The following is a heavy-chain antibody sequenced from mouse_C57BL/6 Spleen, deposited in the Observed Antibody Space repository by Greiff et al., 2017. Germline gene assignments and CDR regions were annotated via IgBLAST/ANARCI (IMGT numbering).Heavy chain of an antibody. V-gene: IGHV1-72*01. D-gene: IGHD2-3*01. J-gene: IGHJ2*01. CDR3: ECDGGVLDY. CDR1: GYTFTSYW. CDR2: IDPNSGGT. Sequence: QVQLQQSGAELVKPGASVKLSCKASGYTFTSYWMHWVKQRPGRGLEWIGRIDPNSGGTKYNEKFKSKATLTVDKASSTAYMQRSNLTSEDSAVCDYECDGGVLDYWGKGTTLTVSS.